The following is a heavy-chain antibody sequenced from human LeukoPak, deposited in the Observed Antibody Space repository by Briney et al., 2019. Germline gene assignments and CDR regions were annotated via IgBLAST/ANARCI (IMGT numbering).Heavy chain of an antibody. J-gene: IGHJ5*02. CDR1: GGTFSSYA. CDR3: ASNGRSIVVVPAARRGDWFDP. V-gene: IGHV1-69*13. Sequence: GASVKVSCKASGGTFSSYAISWVRQAPGQGLEWMGGIIPIFGTANYAQKFQGRVTITADESTSTAYMELSSLRSEDTAVYYCASNGRSIVVVPAARRGDWFDPWGQGTLVTVSS. CDR2: IIPIFGTA. D-gene: IGHD2-2*01.